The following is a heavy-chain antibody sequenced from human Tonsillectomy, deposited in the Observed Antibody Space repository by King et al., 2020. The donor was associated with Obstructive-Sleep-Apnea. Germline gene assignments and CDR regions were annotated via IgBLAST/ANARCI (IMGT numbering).Heavy chain of an antibody. CDR2: IDWEDDK. D-gene: IGHD3-22*01. CDR1: GFSLTTYGMC. J-gene: IGHJ3*01. CDR3: ARISSSYYDTSGYYRDAFDL. Sequence: VTLKESGPALVKPTQTLTLTCTFSGFSLTTYGMCVSWIRQPPGKALEWLALIDWEDDKSYSTSLKTRLTISKDTSKNQVVLTMTNVDPVDTATYYCARISSSYYDTSGYYRDAFDLWGQGTVVTVSP. V-gene: IGHV2-70*01.